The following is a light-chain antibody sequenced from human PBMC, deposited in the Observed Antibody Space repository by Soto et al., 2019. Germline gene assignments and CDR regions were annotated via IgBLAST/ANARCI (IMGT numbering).Light chain of an antibody. CDR1: QSVSSY. J-gene: IGKJ2*01. CDR2: GAS. V-gene: IGKV3-11*01. CDR3: QHRGRWPRT. Sequence: EIVLTQSPATLSLSPGERATLSCRASQSVSSYLAWYQQKPGQAPRLLLYGASNRATGIPARFGGSGSGTDLTLTISSLEPEDFAVYYCQHRGRWPRTFGQGTKLECK.